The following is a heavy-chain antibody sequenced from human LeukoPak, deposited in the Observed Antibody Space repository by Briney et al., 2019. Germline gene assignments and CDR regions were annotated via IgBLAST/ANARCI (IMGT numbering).Heavy chain of an antibody. CDR1: GLTFSRYT. CDR2: ISYDGSNK. D-gene: IGHD3-10*01. J-gene: IGHJ4*02. CDR3: AREGWDGSGSLDY. V-gene: IGHV3-30-3*01. Sequence: GRSLRLSCAGSGLTFSRYTMHWVRQAPGKGLEWVAIISYDGSNKHYADSVKGGFTISRDNSKNTLSLQMNSLRAEDTAVYYCAREGWDGSGSLDYWGQGTLVTVSS.